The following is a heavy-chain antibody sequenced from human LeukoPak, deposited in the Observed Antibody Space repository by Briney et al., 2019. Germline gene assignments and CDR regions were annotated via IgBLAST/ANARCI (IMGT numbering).Heavy chain of an antibody. Sequence: ASVKVSCKASGYTFTSYDINWVRQATGQGLEWLGWLNPNSGNVGYAQKFQGRLTITRNISISTVNMALSSLRSEDTAVYYCARRATITKAPPDFWGQGTLVTVS. CDR3: ARRATITKAPPDF. CDR2: LNPNSGNV. J-gene: IGHJ4*02. CDR1: GYTFTSYD. D-gene: IGHD5-12*01. V-gene: IGHV1-8*03.